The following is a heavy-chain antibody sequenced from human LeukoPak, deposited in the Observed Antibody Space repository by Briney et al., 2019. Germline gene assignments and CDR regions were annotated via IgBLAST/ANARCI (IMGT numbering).Heavy chain of an antibody. CDR2: IDPNSGGA. Sequence: GASVKVSCQASVYTFTGYYMHWVRQAPAQGLEWMGWIDPNSGGANHAHKFPGRGTLTRVTSISTAYMELSRLRSDDTAVYYCARDRPLDADEYHGFYYFDYWGQGTLVTVSS. V-gene: IGHV1-2*02. J-gene: IGHJ4*02. CDR1: VYTFTGYY. CDR3: ARDRPLDADEYHGFYYFDY. D-gene: IGHD3-10*01.